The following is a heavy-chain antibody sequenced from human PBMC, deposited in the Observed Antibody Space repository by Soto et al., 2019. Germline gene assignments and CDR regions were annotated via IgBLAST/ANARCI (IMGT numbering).Heavy chain of an antibody. V-gene: IGHV5-51*01. CDR1: GYSFTSYW. CDR3: ARSGDIVVVPAASGMDV. CDR2: IYPGDSDT. Sequence: HGESLKISCKGSGYSFTSYWIGWVRQMPGKGLEWMGIIYPGDSDTRYSPSFQGQVTISADKSISTAYLQWSSLKASDTAMYYCARSGDIVVVPAASGMDVWGQGTTVTVS. J-gene: IGHJ6*02. D-gene: IGHD2-2*01.